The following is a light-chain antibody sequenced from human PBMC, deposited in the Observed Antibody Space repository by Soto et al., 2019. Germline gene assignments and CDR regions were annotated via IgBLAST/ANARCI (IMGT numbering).Light chain of an antibody. CDR1: QSVRSD. Sequence: EIVWTQSPATLSLSPGERAILSCRASQSVRSDLAWYQQKPGQAPRLLIYDASHRATGIPARFSGSGSGTDFPLTISSLEPEDLAVYYCKRRGKCPTSGGGPKVEIK. V-gene: IGKV3-11*01. J-gene: IGKJ4*01. CDR3: KRRGKCPT. CDR2: DAS.